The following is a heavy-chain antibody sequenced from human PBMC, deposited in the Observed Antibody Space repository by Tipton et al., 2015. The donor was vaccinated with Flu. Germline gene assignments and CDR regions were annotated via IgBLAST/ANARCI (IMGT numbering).Heavy chain of an antibody. J-gene: IGHJ6*02. Sequence: LVQSGAEVKKPGTSVKVSCKASGFTFTSSAMQWVRQARGQRLEWIGWIVVGSGNTNYAQKFQERVTITRDMSTSTAYMELSSLRSEDTAVYYCAASGGEMATKNGGYYYYYGMDVWGQGTTVTVSS. CDR3: AASGGEMATKNGGYYYYYGMDV. CDR1: GFTFTSSA. CDR2: IVVGSGNT. D-gene: IGHD5-24*01. V-gene: IGHV1-58*02.